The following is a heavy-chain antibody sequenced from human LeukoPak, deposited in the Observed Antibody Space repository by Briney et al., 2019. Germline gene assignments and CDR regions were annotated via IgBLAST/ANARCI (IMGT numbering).Heavy chain of an antibody. CDR3: RLLWFGESNYYYMDV. Sequence: ASVKVSCKASGYTFTSYYMHWVRQAPGQGLEWMGIINPSGGSTSYAQKFQGRVTMTRDTSTSTVHMELSSLRSEDTAVYYCRLLWFGESNYYYMDVWGKGTTVTVSS. CDR2: INPSGGST. D-gene: IGHD3-10*01. V-gene: IGHV1-46*01. CDR1: GYTFTSYY. J-gene: IGHJ6*03.